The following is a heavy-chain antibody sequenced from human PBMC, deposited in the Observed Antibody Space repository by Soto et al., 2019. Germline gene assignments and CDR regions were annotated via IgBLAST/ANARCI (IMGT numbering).Heavy chain of an antibody. D-gene: IGHD2-21*02. Sequence: QVQLVQSGAEVKKPGSSVKVSCKASGGTFSSYAISWVRQAPGQGLEWMGGIIPIFGTANYAQKFQGRVTITADKSTSTAYMELSSLRSEDTAVYYCARNHCGGDCYSGRVGWYFDLWGRGTLVTVSS. V-gene: IGHV1-69*06. J-gene: IGHJ2*01. CDR2: IIPIFGTA. CDR1: GGTFSSYA. CDR3: ARNHCGGDCYSGRVGWYFDL.